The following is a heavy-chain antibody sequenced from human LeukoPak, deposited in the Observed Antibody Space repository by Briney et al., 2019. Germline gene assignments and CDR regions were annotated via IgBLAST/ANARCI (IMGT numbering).Heavy chain of an antibody. J-gene: IGHJ4*02. CDR3: ARGRLSSGWYDD. V-gene: IGHV3-11*06. D-gene: IGHD6-19*01. CDR1: GFIFTDYY. CDR2: IDSGSTST. Sequence: GGSLRLSCAASGFIFTDYYMSWVRQAPGKGLEWVSFIDSGSTSTKYTDSVKGRFSISRDNAKNTLYLHMNSLRAEDTAVYYCARGRLSSGWYDDWGQGTLVTVSS.